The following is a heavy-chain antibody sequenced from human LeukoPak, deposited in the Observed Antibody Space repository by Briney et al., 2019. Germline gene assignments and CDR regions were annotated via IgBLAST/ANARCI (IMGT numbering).Heavy chain of an antibody. CDR1: GGSFSGYY. Sequence: PSETLSLTCAVYGGSFSGYYWSWIRQPPGKGLEWIGEINHSGSTNYNPSLKSRVTISVDTSKNQFSLKLSPVTAADTAVYYCARVIVVPAALAPRRYWFDPWGQGTLVTVSS. V-gene: IGHV4-34*01. D-gene: IGHD2-2*01. CDR3: ARVIVVPAALAPRRYWFDP. CDR2: INHSGST. J-gene: IGHJ5*02.